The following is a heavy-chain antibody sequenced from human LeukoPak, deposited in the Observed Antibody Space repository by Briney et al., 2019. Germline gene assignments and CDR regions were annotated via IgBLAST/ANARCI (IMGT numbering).Heavy chain of an antibody. J-gene: IGHJ4*02. Sequence: ASVKVSCKASGYTFTGYYMHWVRQAPGQGLEWVGRINPNSGGTNYAQKFQGRVTMTRDTSISTAYMELSRLRSDDTAVYYCASFYGSGSYVDDWGQGTLVTVCS. D-gene: IGHD3-10*01. CDR1: GYTFTGYY. CDR3: ASFYGSGSYVDD. V-gene: IGHV1-2*06. CDR2: INPNSGGT.